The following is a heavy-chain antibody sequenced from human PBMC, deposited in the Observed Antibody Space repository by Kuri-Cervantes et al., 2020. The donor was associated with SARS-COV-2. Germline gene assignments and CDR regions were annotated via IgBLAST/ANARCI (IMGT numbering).Heavy chain of an antibody. D-gene: IGHD2-21*01. Sequence: ASVKVSCKASGYTFIDYHMHWVRQAPGQGLERMGWINPNGGGTNYAQKFQGRVTMTSDTSIDTAYMELSGLRSDDTAVYYCAKIAVGVPVVADAFDFWGQGTLVTVSS. V-gene: IGHV1-2*02. J-gene: IGHJ3*01. CDR2: INPNGGGT. CDR1: GYTFIDYH. CDR3: AKIAVGVPVVADAFDF.